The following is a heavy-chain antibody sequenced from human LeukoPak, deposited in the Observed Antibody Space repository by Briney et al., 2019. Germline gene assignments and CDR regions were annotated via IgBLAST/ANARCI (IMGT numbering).Heavy chain of an antibody. D-gene: IGHD2-8*01. CDR1: GGTFSSYA. CDR3: ARDGKVTKDAFDI. CDR2: IIPIFGTA. Sequence: SVKVSCKASGGTFSSYAISWVRQAPGQGLEWMGGIIPIFGTANYAQKFQGRVTITADESTSTAYMELSSLRSEDTAVYYCARDGKVTKDAFDIWGQGTMVTVSS. J-gene: IGHJ3*02. V-gene: IGHV1-69*13.